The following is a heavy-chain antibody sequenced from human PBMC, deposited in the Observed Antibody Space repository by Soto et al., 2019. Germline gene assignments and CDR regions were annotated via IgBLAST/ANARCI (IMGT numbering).Heavy chain of an antibody. CDR3: ARERPDGARLDP. D-gene: IGHD6-6*01. Sequence: QVQLQESGPGLLKPSQTLSLTCTVSGGSISSGDYYWSWIRQPPGKGLEWIGYIYYSGSTYYNPSLKSRVTISVDTSKNPFSLKLSSVTAADTAVYYCARERPDGARLDPWGQGTLVTASS. CDR1: GGSISSGDYY. J-gene: IGHJ5*02. CDR2: IYYSGST. V-gene: IGHV4-30-4*01.